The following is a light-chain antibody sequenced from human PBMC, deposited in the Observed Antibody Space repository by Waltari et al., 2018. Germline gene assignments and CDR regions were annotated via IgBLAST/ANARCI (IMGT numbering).Light chain of an antibody. CDR1: QSISSW. CDR3: QQYYSYSWT. Sequence: DIQMTQSPSTLSASVGDRVTITCRASQSISSWLAWFQQEPGKAPNLLIYKASSLVSGVPSRFSGIGSGTQFTLTISSLQPDDFATYYCQQYYSYSWTFGQGTKVEVK. CDR2: KAS. J-gene: IGKJ1*01. V-gene: IGKV1-5*03.